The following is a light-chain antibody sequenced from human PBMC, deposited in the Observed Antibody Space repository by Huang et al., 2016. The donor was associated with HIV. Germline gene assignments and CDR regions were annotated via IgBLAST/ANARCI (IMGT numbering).Light chain of an antibody. J-gene: IGKJ4*01. Sequence: IQLTQFPSSLSASVGDSVTITCRASQAINSYVAWYQQRPGKAPKLLIYAASTLQSGVPSRFSGSGSGTDVALSISSLQPEDSANYYCQQVNTYPLTFGGGTKVEIK. CDR3: QQVNTYPLT. CDR2: AAS. V-gene: IGKV1-9*01. CDR1: QAINSY.